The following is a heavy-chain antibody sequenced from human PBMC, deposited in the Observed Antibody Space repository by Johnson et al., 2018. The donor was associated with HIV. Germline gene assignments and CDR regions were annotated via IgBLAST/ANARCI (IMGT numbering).Heavy chain of an antibody. CDR3: AKVDDLATMIVGDAFDI. V-gene: IGHV3-13*01. CDR1: GFTFSSYD. CDR2: IGTAGDT. J-gene: IGHJ3*02. Sequence: VQLVESGGGLVQPGGSLRLSCAASGFTFSSYDMHWVRQATGKGLEWVSAIGTAGDTYYPGSVKGRFTISRENAKNSLYLQMNSLRAEDTALYYCAKVDDLATMIVGDAFDIWGQGTMVTVSP. D-gene: IGHD5-12*01.